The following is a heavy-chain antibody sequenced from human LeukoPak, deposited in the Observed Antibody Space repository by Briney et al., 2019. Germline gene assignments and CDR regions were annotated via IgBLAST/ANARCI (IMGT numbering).Heavy chain of an antibody. J-gene: IGHJ2*01. D-gene: IGHD3-10*01. CDR3: ARDRTVGSGSYYSASYFDL. CDR2: MNPTSGNT. Sequence: GASVKVSCKASGYTFTSYDINWVRQATGQGLEWMGWMNPTSGNTGYAQKFQGRVTITRNTSISTAYMELSSLRSEDTAVYYCARDRTVGSGSYYSASYFDLWGRGTLVTVSS. V-gene: IGHV1-8*03. CDR1: GYTFTSYD.